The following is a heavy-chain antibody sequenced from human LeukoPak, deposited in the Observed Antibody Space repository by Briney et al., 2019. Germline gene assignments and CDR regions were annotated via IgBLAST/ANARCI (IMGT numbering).Heavy chain of an antibody. V-gene: IGHV1-2*02. CDR1: GYTFTSYD. CDR2: INPNSGGT. CDR3: ARVWQWLVPTPDFDY. J-gene: IGHJ4*02. Sequence: ASVKVSCKASGYTFTSYDINWVRQAPGQGLEWMGWINPNSGGTNYAQKFQGRVTMTRDTSISTAYMELSRLRSDDTAVYYCARVWQWLVPTPDFDYWGQGTLVTVSS. D-gene: IGHD6-19*01.